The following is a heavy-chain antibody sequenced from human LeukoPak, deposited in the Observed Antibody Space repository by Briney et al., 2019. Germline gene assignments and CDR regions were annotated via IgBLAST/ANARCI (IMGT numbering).Heavy chain of an antibody. CDR2: FDPEDGET. CDR3: ATDYGSESYYHDAFDI. J-gene: IGHJ3*02. D-gene: IGHD3-10*01. Sequence: ASVKVSCKVSGYTLTELSMHWVRQAPGKGLEWMGGFDPEDGETIYAQKFQGRVTMTEDTSTDTAYMELSSLRSEDTAVYYCATDYGSESYYHDAFDIWGQGTMVTVSS. CDR1: GYTLTELS. V-gene: IGHV1-24*01.